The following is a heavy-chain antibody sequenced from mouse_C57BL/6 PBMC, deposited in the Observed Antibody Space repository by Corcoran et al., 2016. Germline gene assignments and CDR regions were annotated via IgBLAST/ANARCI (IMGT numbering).Heavy chain of an antibody. CDR2: ISYDGSN. V-gene: IGHV3-6*01. CDR3: ARDHERHAMDY. J-gene: IGHJ4*01. Sequence: DVQLQESGPGLVKPSQSLSLTCSVTGYSITSGYYWNWIRQFPGNKLEWMGYISYDGSNNYNPSLKNRISITRDTSKNQFFLKLNSVTTEDTATYYCARDHERHAMDYWGQGTSVTVSS. CDR1: GYSITSGYY.